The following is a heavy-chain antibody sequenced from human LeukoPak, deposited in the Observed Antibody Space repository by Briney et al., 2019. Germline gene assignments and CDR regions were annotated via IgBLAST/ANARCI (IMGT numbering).Heavy chain of an antibody. V-gene: IGHV5-51*01. CDR2: IYPGDSDT. D-gene: IGHD3-3*01. CDR1: GYSFTSYW. J-gene: IGHJ4*02. CDR3: ARSNLRFLAEYYFDY. Sequence: GESLKISCKGSGYSFTSYWIGWVRQMPGKGLEWMGIIYPGDSDTRYSPSFQGQVTISADKSISTAYLQWSSLKASDTAMYYCARSNLRFLAEYYFDYWGQGTLVTVSS.